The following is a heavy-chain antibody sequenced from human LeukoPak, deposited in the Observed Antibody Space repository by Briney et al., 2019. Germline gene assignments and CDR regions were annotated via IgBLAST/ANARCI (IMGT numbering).Heavy chain of an antibody. CDR1: GGTFSSYA. CDR2: IIPILGIA. Sequence: SVNVSCTASGGTFSSYAISWVRQAPGQGLEWMGRIIPILGIANYAQKFQGRVTITADRSTSTAYMELSSLRSEDTAVYYCARDGTGRGYSYPSMGMDVWGQGTTVTVSS. V-gene: IGHV1-69*04. J-gene: IGHJ6*02. CDR3: ARDGTGRGYSYPSMGMDV. D-gene: IGHD5-18*01.